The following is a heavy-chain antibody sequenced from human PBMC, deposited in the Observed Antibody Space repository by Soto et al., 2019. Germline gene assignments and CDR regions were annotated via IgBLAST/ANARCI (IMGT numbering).Heavy chain of an antibody. CDR1: GFTFVSYA. V-gene: IGHV3-30-3*01. CDR2: ISYDGSNK. J-gene: IGHJ4*02. CDR3: ARGPSSLTRFDY. D-gene: IGHD2-2*01. Sequence: WGSLRLSCSASGFTFVSYAIHCVRQAPCKGLEWVAVISYDGSNKYYADSVKGRFTISRDNSKNTLYLQMNSLRAEDTAVYYCARGPSSLTRFDYWGQGTLVTVSS.